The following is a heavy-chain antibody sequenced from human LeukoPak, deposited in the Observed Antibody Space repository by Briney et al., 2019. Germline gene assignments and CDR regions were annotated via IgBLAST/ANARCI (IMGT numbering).Heavy chain of an antibody. CDR3: AKSFRRDGYTFDY. J-gene: IGHJ4*02. CDR2: ISGSGGST. V-gene: IGHV3-23*01. Sequence: GGSLRLSCAASGFAFSSYAMSWVRQAPGKGLEWVSAISGSGGSTYYADSVKGRFTISRDNSKNTLYLQMNSLRAEDTAVYYCAKSFRRDGYTFDYWGQGTLVTVSS. CDR1: GFAFSSYA. D-gene: IGHD5-24*01.